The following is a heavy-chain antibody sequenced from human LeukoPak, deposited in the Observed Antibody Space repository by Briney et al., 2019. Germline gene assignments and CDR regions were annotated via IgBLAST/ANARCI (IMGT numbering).Heavy chain of an antibody. J-gene: IGHJ4*02. D-gene: IGHD3-3*01. V-gene: IGHV3-30*02. CDR1: GFTFSSYG. CDR3: AKDVRKSGYDFWSGYGDY. Sequence: GGSLRLSCAASGFTFSSYGMHWVRQAPGKGLEWVAFIRYDGSNKYYADSVKGRFTISRDNSKNTLYLQMNSLRAEDTAVYYCAKDVRKSGYDFWSGYGDYWGQGTLVTVSS. CDR2: IRYDGSNK.